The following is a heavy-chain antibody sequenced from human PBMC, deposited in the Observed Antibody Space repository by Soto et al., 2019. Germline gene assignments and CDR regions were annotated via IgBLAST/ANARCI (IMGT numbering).Heavy chain of an antibody. CDR2: ISAYNGNT. Sequence: ASVKVSCKASGYTFTSYGISWVRQAPGQGLEWMGWISAYNGNTNYAQKLQGRVTMTTDTSTSTAYMELRSLRSDDTAVYYCARKLYFDLSGLNDAFDIWGQGTMVTVSS. CDR1: GYTFTSYG. CDR3: ARKLYFDLSGLNDAFDI. D-gene: IGHD3-9*01. V-gene: IGHV1-18*01. J-gene: IGHJ3*02.